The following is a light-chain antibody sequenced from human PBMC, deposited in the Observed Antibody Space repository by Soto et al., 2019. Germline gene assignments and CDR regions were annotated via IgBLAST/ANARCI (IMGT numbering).Light chain of an antibody. J-gene: IGLJ1*01. V-gene: IGLV2-14*01. CDR3: TSFTASSTPV. CDR2: DVT. Sequence: QSALTQPASVSGSPGQSITISCSGTGGDVGAYNYVAWYQQRPGKAPKLMVYDVTKRPSGVSNRFSGSKSANTASLTISGLQTADEADYYCTSFTASSTPVFGTGTKLTVL. CDR1: GGDVGAYNY.